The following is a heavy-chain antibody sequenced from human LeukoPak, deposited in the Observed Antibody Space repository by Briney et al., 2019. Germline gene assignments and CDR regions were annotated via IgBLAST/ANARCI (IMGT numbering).Heavy chain of an antibody. CDR2: INHSGST. Sequence: KPSETLSLTCAVYGGSFSGYYWSWIRQPPGKGLEWIGEINHSGSTNYNPSLKSRVTISVDASKNQFSLKLSSVTAADTAVYYCARQAYDYVWGSYRYHFDYWGREPWSPSPQ. D-gene: IGHD3-16*02. J-gene: IGHJ4*02. V-gene: IGHV4-34*01. CDR3: ARQAYDYVWGSYRYHFDY. CDR1: GGSFSGYY.